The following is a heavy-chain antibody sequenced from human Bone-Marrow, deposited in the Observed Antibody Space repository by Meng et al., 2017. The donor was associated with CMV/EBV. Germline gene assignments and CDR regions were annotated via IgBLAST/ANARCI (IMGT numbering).Heavy chain of an antibody. CDR1: GYTFTNYA. V-gene: IGHV1-69*06. Sequence: SVKVSCKASGYTFTNYAITWVRQAPGQGLEWMGGIIPIFGTANYAQKFQGRVTITADKSTSTAYMELSSLRSEDTAVYYCARGCHGEWLLNYYYYGMDVWGQGTTVTVSS. CDR3: ARGCHGEWLLNYYYYGMDV. CDR2: IIPIFGTA. J-gene: IGHJ6*02. D-gene: IGHD3-3*01.